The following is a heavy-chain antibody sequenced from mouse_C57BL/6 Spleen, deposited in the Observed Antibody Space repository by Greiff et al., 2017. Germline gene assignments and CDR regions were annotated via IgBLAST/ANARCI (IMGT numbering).Heavy chain of an antibody. CDR1: GYTFTSYW. Sequence: QVQLKQPGAELVKPGASVKLSCKASGYTFTSYWMHWVKQRPGQGLEWIGMIHPNSGSTNYNEKFKSKATLTVDKSSSTAYMQLSSLTSEDSAVYYCARGDVYYDYDYWGQGTTLTVSS. V-gene: IGHV1-64*01. CDR2: IHPNSGST. CDR3: ARGDVYYDYDY. D-gene: IGHD2-4*01. J-gene: IGHJ2*01.